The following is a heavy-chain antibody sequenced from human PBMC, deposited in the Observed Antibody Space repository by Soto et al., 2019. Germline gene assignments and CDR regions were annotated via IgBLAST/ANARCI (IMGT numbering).Heavy chain of an antibody. V-gene: IGHV3-7*01. CDR3: ARETSQQLVTMVQVY. J-gene: IGHJ1*01. D-gene: IGHD3-10*01. CDR2: INQDGSEK. CDR1: GFTFSNFW. Sequence: GGSLRLSCAASGFTFSNFWMTWVHQAPGKGLEWVANINQDGSEKYYVDSVKGRFTISRDNAKNSLYLQMNSLRAEDTAVYYCARETSQQLVTMVQVYWGQGTLVTVSS.